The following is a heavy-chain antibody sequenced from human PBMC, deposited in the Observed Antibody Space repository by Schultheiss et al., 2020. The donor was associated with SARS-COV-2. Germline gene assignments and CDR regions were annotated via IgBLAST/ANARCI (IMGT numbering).Heavy chain of an antibody. CDR3: ARGGAIWFADY. Sequence: SETLSLTCTVSGGSISSSSYYWGWIRQPPGKGLEWIGYIYYSGSTNYNPSLKSRVTISVDTSKNQFSLKLSSVTAADTAVYYCARGGAIWFADYWGQGTLVTVSS. CDR1: GGSISSSSYY. J-gene: IGHJ4*02. V-gene: IGHV4-61*05. D-gene: IGHD3-10*01. CDR2: IYYSGST.